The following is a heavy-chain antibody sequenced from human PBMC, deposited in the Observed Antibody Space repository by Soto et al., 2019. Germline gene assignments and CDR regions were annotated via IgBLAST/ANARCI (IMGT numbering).Heavy chain of an antibody. CDR1: GFTFSSYG. V-gene: IGHV3-30*18. CDR3: AKEGNLIAARPFDY. CDR2: ISYDGSNK. D-gene: IGHD6-6*01. Sequence: QVQLVESGGGVVQPGRSLRLSCAASGFTFSSYGMHWVRQAPGKGLEWVAVISYDGSNKYYADSVKGRFTISRDNSKHTLYLQMNSLRAEDTAVYYCAKEGNLIAARPFDYWGQGTLVTVSS. J-gene: IGHJ4*02.